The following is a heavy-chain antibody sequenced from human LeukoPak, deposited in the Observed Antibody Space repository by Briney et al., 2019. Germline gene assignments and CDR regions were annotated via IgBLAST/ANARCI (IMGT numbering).Heavy chain of an antibody. CDR1: GGSISSSNW. J-gene: IGHJ6*04. V-gene: IGHV4-4*02. D-gene: IGHD3-3*01. Sequence: SETLSLTCAVSGGSISSSNWWSWVRQPPGKGLEWIGEIYHSGSTNYNPSLKSRVTISVDTSKNQFSLKLSSVTAADTAVYYCARDRYYDFWSGHNPGLALAGSAHVWGKGTTVTVSS. CDR2: IYHSGST. CDR3: ARDRYYDFWSGHNPGLALAGSAHV.